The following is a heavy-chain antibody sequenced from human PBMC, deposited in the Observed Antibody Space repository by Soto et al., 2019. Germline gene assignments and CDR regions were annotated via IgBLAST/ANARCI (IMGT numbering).Heavy chain of an antibody. CDR2: IYYSGST. J-gene: IGHJ4*02. Sequence: SETLSLTCTVSGGSISSGGYYWSWIRQHPGKGLEWIGYIYYSGSTYYNPSLKSRVTISVDTSKDQFSLKLSSVTAADTAVYYCARNRDSIVATTHPFDYWGQGTLVTVSS. V-gene: IGHV4-31*02. CDR3: ARNRDSIVATTHPFDY. CDR1: GGSISSGGYY. D-gene: IGHD5-12*01.